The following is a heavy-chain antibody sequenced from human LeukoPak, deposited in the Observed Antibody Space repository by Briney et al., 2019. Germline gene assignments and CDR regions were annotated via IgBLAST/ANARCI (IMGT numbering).Heavy chain of an antibody. CDR1: GYSFTSYW. CDR2: IYPGDSDT. CDR3: ARFLPGGAHLDAFDI. V-gene: IGHV5-51*01. Sequence: GESLKIPCKGSGYSFTSYWIGWVRQMPGKGLEWMGIIYPGDSDTRYSPSFQGQVTISADKSISTAYLQWSSLKASDTAMYYCARFLPGGAHLDAFDIWGQGTMVTVSS. D-gene: IGHD3-16*01. J-gene: IGHJ3*02.